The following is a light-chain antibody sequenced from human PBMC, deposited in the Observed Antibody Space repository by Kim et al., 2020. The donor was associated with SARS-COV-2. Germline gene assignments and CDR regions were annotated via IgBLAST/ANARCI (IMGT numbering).Light chain of an antibody. CDR2: DAS. J-gene: IGKJ5*01. V-gene: IGKV3-11*01. Sequence: EIVLTQSAATLSLSPGERATLSYRASQSVSSNLAWYQQKPGQAPRLLIYDASNRATGIPARFSGSGSGTDFTLTISSLEPEDFAVYYCQQRANWPITFGQGTRLEIK. CDR1: QSVSSN. CDR3: QQRANWPIT.